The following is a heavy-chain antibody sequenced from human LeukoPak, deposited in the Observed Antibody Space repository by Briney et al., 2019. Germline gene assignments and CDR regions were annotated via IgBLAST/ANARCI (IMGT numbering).Heavy chain of an antibody. CDR1: GYSFTSYW. J-gene: IGHJ4*02. CDR3: ARLPRVVADYYGSGSYYTHGPFDY. CDR2: IYPGDSDT. D-gene: IGHD3-10*01. Sequence: GESLKISCKGSGYSFTSYWIGWVRQMPGKGLEWMGIIYPGDSDTRYSPSFQGQVTISADQSISTAYLQWSSLKASDTAMYYCARLPRVVADYYGSGSYYTHGPFDYWGQGTLVTVSS. V-gene: IGHV5-51*01.